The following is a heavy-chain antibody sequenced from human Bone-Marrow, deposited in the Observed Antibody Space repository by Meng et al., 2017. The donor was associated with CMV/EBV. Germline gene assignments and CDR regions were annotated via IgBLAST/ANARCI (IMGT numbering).Heavy chain of an antibody. V-gene: IGHV3-73*01. CDR3: TRLEATPGQAFDV. CDR2: IRREGNNYAT. CDR1: GFTFSGSA. J-gene: IGHJ3*01. Sequence: GGSLRLSCAASGFTFSGSAIHWVRQTSGKGLEWVGRIRREGNNYATAYSASVKGRFTISRDDSKNAAYLQMNSLKTEDTAVYYCTRLEATPGQAFDVWGQGTMVTVSS. D-gene: IGHD2-15*01.